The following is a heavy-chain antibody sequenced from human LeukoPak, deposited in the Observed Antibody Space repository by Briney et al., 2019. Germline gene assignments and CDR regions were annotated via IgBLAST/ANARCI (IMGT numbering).Heavy chain of an antibody. CDR3: AKDKRMQPHYFDY. D-gene: IGHD6-25*01. V-gene: IGHV3-23*01. J-gene: IGHJ4*02. CDR1: GFTFSSYA. Sequence: GGSLRLSCAASGFTFSSYAMSWVRQAPGKGLEWVSAISGSGGSTYYADSVKGRFTVSRDNSKNTLYLQMNSLRAEDTAVYYCAKDKRMQPHYFDYWGQGTLVTVSS. CDR2: ISGSGGST.